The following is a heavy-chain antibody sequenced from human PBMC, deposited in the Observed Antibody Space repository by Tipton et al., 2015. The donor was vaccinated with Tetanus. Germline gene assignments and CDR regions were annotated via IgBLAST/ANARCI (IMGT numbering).Heavy chain of an antibody. CDR3: ARDNAGRKTVGVIPGAYDV. D-gene: IGHD3-3*01. Sequence: SLRLSCAASGFTFSSHNMNWVRQAPGKGLEWVAYISSSGSTVDYADSVKGRFTVSRDNDKNSLFLQMNSLRDDDSAVYYCARDNAGRKTVGVIPGAYDVWGQGTLVTVAS. CDR1: GFTFSSHN. V-gene: IGHV3-48*02. CDR2: ISSSGSTV. J-gene: IGHJ4*02.